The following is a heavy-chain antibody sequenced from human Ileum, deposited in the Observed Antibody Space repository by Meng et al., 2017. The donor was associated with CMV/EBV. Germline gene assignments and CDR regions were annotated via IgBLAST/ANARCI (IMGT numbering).Heavy chain of an antibody. CDR1: GGSISSGDYW. D-gene: IGHD3-10*01. Sequence: QLPEAGPGLVTPSQTLSLTCTVSGGSISSGDYWWSWIRQPPGMGLEWIGYISYSGSTYYNPSLRSRVTVSVDTSNNQFSLDLRSGTAADTAVYYCARAVAGWYFDLWGRGTLVTVSS. CDR3: ARAVAGWYFDL. V-gene: IGHV4-30-4*08. J-gene: IGHJ2*01. CDR2: ISYSGST.